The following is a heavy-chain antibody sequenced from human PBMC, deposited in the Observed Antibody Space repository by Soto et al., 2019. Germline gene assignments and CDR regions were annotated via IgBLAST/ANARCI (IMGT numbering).Heavy chain of an antibody. V-gene: IGHV1-69*02. CDR3: ALRPCNWNPLAD. CDR2: IVPMIGKV. Sequence: QVQLVQPGAEVEKPGSSVKVSCKASGGTTSSYTISWVRQSPGQGLEWMGNIVPMIGKVDYAQKFQGRVTITADKSTRTVYMELSSLRSEDTAVYFCALRPCNWNPLADWGQGTLVTVSS. CDR1: GGTTSSYT. D-gene: IGHD1-1*01. J-gene: IGHJ4*02.